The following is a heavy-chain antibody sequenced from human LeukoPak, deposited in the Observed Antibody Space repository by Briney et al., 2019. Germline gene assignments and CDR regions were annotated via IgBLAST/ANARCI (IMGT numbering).Heavy chain of an antibody. Sequence: GESLRLSCAASGFTFTSYSMNWVRQAPGKGLEWVTSITSYSEYIYHADSVQGRFIISRDNAKNSLYLQMNNLRAEDTAVYYCAGPGPWVRGGLIDNWGQGTLLTVSS. V-gene: IGHV3-21*01. J-gene: IGHJ4*02. CDR3: AGPGPWVRGGLIDN. CDR1: GFTFTSYS. CDR2: ITSYSEYI. D-gene: IGHD3-10*01.